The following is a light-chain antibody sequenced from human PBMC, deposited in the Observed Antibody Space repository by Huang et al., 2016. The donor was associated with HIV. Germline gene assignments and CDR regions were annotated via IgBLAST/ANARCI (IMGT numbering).Light chain of an antibody. CDR1: QRVAKN. CDR3: HHYSNWPPTWT. J-gene: IGKJ1*01. Sequence: EIVMTQSPATLSVSPGERATLSCRASQRVAKNFACYQQQPGQAPRLLLYGASTRATGIPARFSGSGSGTEFTLTISSLQAEDFAVYYCHHYSNWPPTWTFGQGTRVEIK. CDR2: GAS. V-gene: IGKV3-15*01.